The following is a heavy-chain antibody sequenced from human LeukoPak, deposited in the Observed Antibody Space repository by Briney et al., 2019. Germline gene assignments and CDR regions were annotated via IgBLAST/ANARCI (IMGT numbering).Heavy chain of an antibody. V-gene: IGHV3-23*01. CDR2: ISASGGST. Sequence: GGSLRLSCAASGFTFSSSAMSWVRQVPGKGLEWVSGISASGGSTYYADSVRGRFTIFRDNSKNTVYLQMNSLRVEDTAVYYCAKSLYGGCDYWGQGTVVTVSS. CDR3: AKSLYGGCDY. D-gene: IGHD3-16*02. CDR1: GFTFSSSA. J-gene: IGHJ4*02.